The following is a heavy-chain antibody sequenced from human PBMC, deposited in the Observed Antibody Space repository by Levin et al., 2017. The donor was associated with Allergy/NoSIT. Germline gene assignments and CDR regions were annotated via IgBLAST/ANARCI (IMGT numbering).Heavy chain of an antibody. CDR1: GFTFDDYP. CDR3: AKENPTSGSAHGCFDL. D-gene: IGHD2-2*01. CDR2: ISWNSNNL. V-gene: IGHV3-9*01. J-gene: IGHJ3*01. Sequence: GGSLRLSCAASGFTFDDYPMHWVRQAPGKGLEWVTGISWNSNNLGYVDSVKGRFTISRDNARNSLYLQMNSLRPEDTALYYCAKENPTSGSAHGCFDLWGPGTLVTVSS.